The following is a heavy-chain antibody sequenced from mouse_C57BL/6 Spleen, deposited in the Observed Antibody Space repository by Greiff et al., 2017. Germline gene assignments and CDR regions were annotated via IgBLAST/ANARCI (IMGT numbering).Heavy chain of an antibody. CDR1: GYTFTEYT. D-gene: IGHD2-5*01. J-gene: IGHJ1*03. V-gene: IGHV1-62-2*01. CDR3: AIHGYSHYGGYWYFDV. CDR2: FYPGSGSI. Sequence: QVQLKESGAELVKPGASVKLSCKASGYTFTEYTIHWVKQRSGQGLEWIGWFYPGSGSIKYNEKFKDKATLTADKSSSTVYMELSRLTSEDSAVYCCAIHGYSHYGGYWYFDVWGTGTTVTVSS.